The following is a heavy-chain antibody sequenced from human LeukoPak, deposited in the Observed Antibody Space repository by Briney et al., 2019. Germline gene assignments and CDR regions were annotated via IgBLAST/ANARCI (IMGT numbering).Heavy chain of an antibody. J-gene: IGHJ4*02. CDR2: IYCSGST. CDR3: ARGLYSGSYYRMDY. D-gene: IGHD1-26*01. Sequence: KTSETLSLTCTVSGGSVSSYYWSWIRQPPGKGLEWIGYIYCSGSTNYNPSLKSRVTISVDTSKNQFSLKLSSATAADTAVYYCARGLYSGSYYRMDYWGQGTLVTVSS. CDR1: GGSVSSYY. V-gene: IGHV4-59*02.